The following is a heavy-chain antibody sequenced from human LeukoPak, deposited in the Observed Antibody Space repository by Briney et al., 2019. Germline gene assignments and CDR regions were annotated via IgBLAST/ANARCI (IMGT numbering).Heavy chain of an antibody. CDR1: GFTFSSYE. CDR2: ISSSGSTI. Sequence: GGSLRLSCAASGFTFSSYEMNWVRQAPGKGLEWVSYISSSGSTIYYADSVKGRFTISRDNAKNSLYLRMNSLRAEDTAVYYCARERGGRTYYDILTGYSYYFDYWGQGTLVTVSS. D-gene: IGHD3-9*01. J-gene: IGHJ4*02. V-gene: IGHV3-48*03. CDR3: ARERGGRTYYDILTGYSYYFDY.